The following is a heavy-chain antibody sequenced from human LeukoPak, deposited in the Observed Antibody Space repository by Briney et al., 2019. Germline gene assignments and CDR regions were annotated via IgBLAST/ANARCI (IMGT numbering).Heavy chain of an antibody. J-gene: IGHJ4*02. CDR2: IHSSGGS. D-gene: IGHD1-26*01. V-gene: IGHV4-4*09. Sequence: SETLPLTCTVSGAPISNYYWSWIRQTPEKGLEWMGHIHSSGGSSYYPSLKSRLTLSIDTSRNQLSLKLPSVTAADTAVYFCARLGSYHDFWGQGALVTVSS. CDR1: GAPISNYY. CDR3: ARLGSYHDF.